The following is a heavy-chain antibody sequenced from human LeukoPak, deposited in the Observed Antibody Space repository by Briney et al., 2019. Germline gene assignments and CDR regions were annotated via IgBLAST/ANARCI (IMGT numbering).Heavy chain of an antibody. Sequence: PGGSLRLSCAVSGFIVSSAEMNWVRQAPGKGLEWVSYISSSGSTIYYADSVKGRFTISRDNAKNSLYLQMNSLRAEDTAVYYCAELGITMIGGVWGKGTTVTISS. D-gene: IGHD3-10*02. J-gene: IGHJ6*04. CDR3: AELGITMIGGV. V-gene: IGHV3-48*03. CDR1: GFIVSSAE. CDR2: ISSSGSTI.